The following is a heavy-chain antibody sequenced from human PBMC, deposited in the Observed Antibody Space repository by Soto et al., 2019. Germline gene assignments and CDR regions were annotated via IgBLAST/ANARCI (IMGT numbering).Heavy chain of an antibody. J-gene: IGHJ6*03. CDR3: ARGLTPADIVLMVYAGNYYYYYMDV. D-gene: IGHD2-8*01. CDR1: GDSVSSNSAA. Sequence: KQSQTLSLTCAISGDSVSSNSAAWNWIRQSPSRGLEWLGRTYYRSKWYNDYAVSVKSRITINPDTSKNQFSLQLNSVTPEDTAVYYCARGLTPADIVLMVYAGNYYYYYMDVWGKGTTVTVSS. V-gene: IGHV6-1*01. CDR2: TYYRSKWYN.